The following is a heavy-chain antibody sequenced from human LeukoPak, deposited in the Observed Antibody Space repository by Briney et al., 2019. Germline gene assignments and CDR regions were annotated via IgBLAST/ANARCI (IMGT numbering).Heavy chain of an antibody. CDR2: INPSGGST. CDR3: ARDDGSTRHVERGDAFDI. J-gene: IGHJ3*02. D-gene: IGHD2-2*01. CDR1: GYTFTGYD. V-gene: IGHV1-46*01. Sequence: GASVKVSCKTSGYTFTGYDINWVRQAPGQGLEWMGIINPSGGSTSYAQKFQGRVTMTRDTSTSTVYMELSSLRSEDTAVYYCARDDGSTRHVERGDAFDIWGQGTMVTVSS.